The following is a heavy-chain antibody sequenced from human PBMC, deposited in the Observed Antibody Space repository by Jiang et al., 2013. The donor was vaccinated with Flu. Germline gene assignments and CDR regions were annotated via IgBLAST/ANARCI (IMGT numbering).Heavy chain of an antibody. CDR2: IYSGGST. CDR3: ARVSYSGYDSVGY. J-gene: IGHJ4*02. D-gene: IGHD5-12*01. CDR1: GFTVSSNY. V-gene: IGHV3-53*01. Sequence: EVQLLESGGGLIQPGGSLRLSCAASGFTVSSNYMSWVRQAPGKGLEWVSVIYSGGSTYYADSVKGRFTISRDNSKNTLYLQMNSLRAEDTAVYYCARVSYSGYDSVGYWGQGTLVTVSS.